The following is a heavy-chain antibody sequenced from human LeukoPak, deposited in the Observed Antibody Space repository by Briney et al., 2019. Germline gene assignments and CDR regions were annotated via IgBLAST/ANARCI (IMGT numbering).Heavy chain of an antibody. D-gene: IGHD3-9*01. Sequence: GGSLRLSCAASGFTFSSYAMHWVRQAPGKGLEWVAVISYDGSNKYYADSVKGRFTISRDNPKNTLYLQMNSLRAEDTAVYYCARVSGLTGYYLTFDYWGQGTLVTVSS. V-gene: IGHV3-30-3*01. J-gene: IGHJ4*02. CDR3: ARVSGLTGYYLTFDY. CDR1: GFTFSSYA. CDR2: ISYDGSNK.